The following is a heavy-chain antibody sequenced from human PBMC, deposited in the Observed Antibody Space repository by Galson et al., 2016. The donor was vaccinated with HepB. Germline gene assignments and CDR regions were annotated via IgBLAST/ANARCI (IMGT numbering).Heavy chain of an antibody. CDR3: ARRTSSWYYFDY. Sequence: ETLSLTCTVSGDYITSYYWSWIRQPPGKRLEWIGYIYHRGSTNYNPSLKSRVTISVDTSKNQFSLKLSSVTAADTAVYYCARRTSSWYYFDYWGQGTLVTVSS. J-gene: IGHJ4*02. CDR1: GDYITSYY. D-gene: IGHD2-2*01. V-gene: IGHV4-59*08. CDR2: IYHRGST.